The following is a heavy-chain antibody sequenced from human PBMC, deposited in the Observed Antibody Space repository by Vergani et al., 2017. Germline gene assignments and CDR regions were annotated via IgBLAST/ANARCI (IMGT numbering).Heavy chain of an antibody. D-gene: IGHD1-26*01. CDR3: VKDAGSYENFFDS. Sequence: EVQLLESGGSLKQPGGSVRLSCAASGFTFSTYAMHWARQAPGNGLECVSALTGGGGSTYYADSFKGRFIISRDNSRDTLYLQMNSLRPEDTATYYCVKDAGSYENFFDSWGQGTLVTVSS. V-gene: IGHV3-23*01. CDR2: LTGGGGST. CDR1: GFTFSTYA. J-gene: IGHJ4*02.